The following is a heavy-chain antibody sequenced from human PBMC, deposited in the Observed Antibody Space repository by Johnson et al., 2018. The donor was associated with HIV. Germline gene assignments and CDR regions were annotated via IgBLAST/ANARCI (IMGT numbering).Heavy chain of an antibody. CDR2: IRYDGSNK. CDR1: GFTFSSYG. Sequence: QVQLVESGGGVVQPGGSLRLSCAASGFTFSSYGMHWVRQAPGKGLEWVAFIRYDGSNKYYADSVKGRFTIPRDNSKNTLYLQMNSLRAEDTAVYYCAKDRATTQYAFDIWGQGTMVTVSS. D-gene: IGHD1-1*01. J-gene: IGHJ3*02. V-gene: IGHV3-30*02. CDR3: AKDRATTQYAFDI.